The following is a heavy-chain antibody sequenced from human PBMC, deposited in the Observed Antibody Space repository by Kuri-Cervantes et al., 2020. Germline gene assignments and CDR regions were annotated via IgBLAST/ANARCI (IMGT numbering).Heavy chain of an antibody. CDR2: ISWNSGSI. CDR1: GFTFDDYA. J-gene: IGHJ6*03. CDR3: AKAAGNWYYYYMDV. Sequence: SLKISCAASGFTFDDYAMHWVRQAPGKGLEWVSGISWNSGSIGYADSVKGRFTISRDNAKNSLYLQMNSLRAEDTALYYCAKAAGNWYYYYMDVWGKGTTVTVSS. V-gene: IGHV3-9*01. D-gene: IGHD6-13*01.